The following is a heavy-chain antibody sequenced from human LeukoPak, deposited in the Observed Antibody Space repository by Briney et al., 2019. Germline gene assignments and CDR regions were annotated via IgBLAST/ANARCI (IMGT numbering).Heavy chain of an antibody. CDR1: GFTFSSYA. J-gene: IGHJ3*02. D-gene: IGHD3-3*01. CDR3: ARASYYDFTPAAFDI. CDR2: IIGSGGST. V-gene: IGHV3-23*01. Sequence: PGGSLRLSCAASGFTFSSYAMSWVRQAPGKGLEWVAVIIGSGGSTYYADSVKGRFTISRANSKNTLYRQMKSLRAEDTAVYYCARASYYDFTPAAFDIWGQGTMVTVSS.